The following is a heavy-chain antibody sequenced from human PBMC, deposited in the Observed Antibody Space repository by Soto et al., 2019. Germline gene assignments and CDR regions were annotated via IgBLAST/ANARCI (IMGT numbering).Heavy chain of an antibody. D-gene: IGHD3-10*01. J-gene: IGHJ1*01. CDR1: GLTFTWSA. Sequence: ASVKVACKASGLTFTWSAVHWVRQPRGQRLEWIGWIVVGSGTPNYAQTLQERVTITRGMSTSTVYMELSSLRAEDTAVYYCAAGQYYYESGSAEY. V-gene: IGHV1-58*01. CDR3: AAGQYYYESGSAEY. CDR2: IVVGSGTP.